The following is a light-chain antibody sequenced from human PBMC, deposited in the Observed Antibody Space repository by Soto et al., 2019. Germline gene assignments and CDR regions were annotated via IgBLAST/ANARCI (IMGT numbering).Light chain of an antibody. CDR3: QQYNNWPIT. CDR2: GAS. CDR1: QSVRSN. J-gene: IGKJ5*01. V-gene: IGKV3-15*01. Sequence: EIVITQSASTLSVSPGERATLSCWASQSVRSNLAWYQQKPGQAPRLLIYGASTRATGIPARFSGSGSGTEFTLTISSLQSEDFAVYYCQQYNNWPITFGQGTRLEIK.